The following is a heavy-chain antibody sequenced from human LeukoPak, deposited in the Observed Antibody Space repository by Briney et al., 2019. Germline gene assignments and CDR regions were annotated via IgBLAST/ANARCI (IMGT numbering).Heavy chain of an antibody. D-gene: IGHD2-2*01. CDR3: ALIRYCSSTSCRHPHHYYYYMDV. J-gene: IGHJ6*03. CDR2: INHSGST. Sequence: SETLSLTCAVYGGSFSGYYWSWIRQPPGKGLEWIGEINHSGSTNYNPSLKSRVTISVDTSKNQFSLKLSSVTAADTAVYYCALIRYCSSTSCRHPHHYYYYMDVWGKGTTVTISS. CDR1: GGSFSGYY. V-gene: IGHV4-34*01.